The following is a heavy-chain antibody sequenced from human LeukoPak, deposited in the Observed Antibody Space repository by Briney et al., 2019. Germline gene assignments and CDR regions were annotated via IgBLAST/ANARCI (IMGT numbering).Heavy chain of an antibody. J-gene: IGHJ4*02. Sequence: PGGSLRLSCAVSGFTFSNYGMHWVRQAPGKGLEWVALTSYDGSTKYYADSVKGRFIISKDNSRNTLFLQINSLKVEDTAMYYCAKPSGEYFDYWAREPWSPSPQ. CDR3: AKPSGEYFDY. CDR2: TSYDGSTK. CDR1: GFTFSNYG. V-gene: IGHV3-30*18.